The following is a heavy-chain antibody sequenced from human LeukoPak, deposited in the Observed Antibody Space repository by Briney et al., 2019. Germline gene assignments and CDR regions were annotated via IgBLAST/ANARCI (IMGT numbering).Heavy chain of an antibody. Sequence: PGGSLRLSCAASGFTFSSYAMSWVRQAPGKGLEWVSAISGSGGSTYYADSVKGRFTISRDNSKNTLYLQMNSLRAEDTAVYYCAKDILVGCSSTSCIVFDYWGQGTLVTVSS. V-gene: IGHV3-23*01. D-gene: IGHD2-2*01. CDR1: GFTFSSYA. CDR3: AKDILVGCSSTSCIVFDY. J-gene: IGHJ4*02. CDR2: ISGSGGST.